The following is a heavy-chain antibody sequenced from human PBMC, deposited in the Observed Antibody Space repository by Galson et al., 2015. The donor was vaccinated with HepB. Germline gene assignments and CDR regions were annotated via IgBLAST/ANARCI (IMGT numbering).Heavy chain of an antibody. V-gene: IGHV3-23*01. CDR2: ISGSGGST. CDR3: AKDKRVYSSGRLGGY. D-gene: IGHD6-19*01. Sequence: SLRLSCAASGFTFSSYAMSWVRQAPGKGLEWASAISGSGGSTYYADSVKGRFTISRDNSKNTLYLQMNSLRAEDTAVYYCAKDKRVYSSGRLGGYWGQGTLVTVSS. J-gene: IGHJ4*02. CDR1: GFTFSSYA.